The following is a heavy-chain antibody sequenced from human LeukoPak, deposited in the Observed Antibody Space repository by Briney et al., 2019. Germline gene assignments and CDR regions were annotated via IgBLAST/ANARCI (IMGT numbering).Heavy chain of an antibody. CDR1: GYTFTGYY. J-gene: IGHJ5*02. V-gene: IGHV1-2*06. D-gene: IGHD6-6*01. Sequence: ASVKVSCKASGYTFTGYYMHWVRQAPGQGLEWMGRINPNSGGTNYAQKFQGRVTMTRDTSISTAYMELSRLRSDDTAVYHCARNGLIIAARTNWFDPWGQGTLVTVSS. CDR3: ARNGLIIAARTNWFDP. CDR2: INPNSGGT.